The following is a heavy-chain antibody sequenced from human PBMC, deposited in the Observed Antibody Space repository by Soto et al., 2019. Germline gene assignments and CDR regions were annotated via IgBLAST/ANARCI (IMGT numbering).Heavy chain of an antibody. J-gene: IGHJ5*02. Sequence: QVQLQQWGAGLLKPSETLSLTCAVYGGSFSGYYWSWIRQPPGKGLEWIGEINHSGKTNYNPSLKRRVTISIDTSKNQFSLKLSSVTAADTAVYYCATRAYQLLDSYTTYNWFDPWGQGTLVTVSS. D-gene: IGHD2-2*01. V-gene: IGHV4-34*01. CDR3: ATRAYQLLDSYTTYNWFDP. CDR1: GGSFSGYY. CDR2: INHSGKT.